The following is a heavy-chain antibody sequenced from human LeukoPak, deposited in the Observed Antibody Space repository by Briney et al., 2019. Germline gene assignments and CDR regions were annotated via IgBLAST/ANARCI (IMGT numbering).Heavy chain of an antibody. CDR2: ISASGNYK. J-gene: IGHJ4*02. CDR3: ARGDIRCNSGSCHKGDFDY. V-gene: IGHV3-21*01. D-gene: IGHD2/OR15-2a*01. CDR1: GFTFSTYT. Sequence: GGSLRLSCAASGFTFSTYTMNWVRHAPGKGLEWVSSISASGNYKYYGDSLKGRFSISRDNAKNSLYLQLDTLRDEDTAVYYCARGDIRCNSGSCHKGDFDYWGQGTLVTVSS.